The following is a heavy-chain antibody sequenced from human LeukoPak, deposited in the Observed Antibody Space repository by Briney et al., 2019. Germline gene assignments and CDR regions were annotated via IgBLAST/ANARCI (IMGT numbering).Heavy chain of an antibody. CDR3: ARLFQIGQLGPAAFDI. J-gene: IGHJ3*02. Sequence: GESLKISCKGSGYSFTSYWIDWVRQMPGKGLEWMGIIYPGDSDTRYSPSFQGQVTISADKSISTAYLQWSSLKASDTAMYYCARLFQIGQLGPAAFDIWGQGTMVTVSS. V-gene: IGHV5-51*01. D-gene: IGHD6-6*01. CDR1: GYSFTSYW. CDR2: IYPGDSDT.